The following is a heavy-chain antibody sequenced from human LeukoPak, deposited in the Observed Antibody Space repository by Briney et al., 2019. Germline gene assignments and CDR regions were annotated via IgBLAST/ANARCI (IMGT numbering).Heavy chain of an antibody. Sequence: PGGSLRLSCAASGFNYTKYNMNWVRQAPGKGLEWVSFITSSSSSIHYADSVKGRFTISRDNAKNSLYLQMNSLRAEDTAVYYCARDNFAARPPKATAFDIWGQGTVVTVSS. J-gene: IGHJ3*02. CDR3: ARDNFAARPPKATAFDI. D-gene: IGHD6-6*01. CDR2: ITSSSSSI. CDR1: GFNYTKYN. V-gene: IGHV3-48*01.